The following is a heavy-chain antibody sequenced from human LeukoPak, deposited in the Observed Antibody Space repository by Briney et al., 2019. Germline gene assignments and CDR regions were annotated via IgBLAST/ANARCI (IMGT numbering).Heavy chain of an antibody. V-gene: IGHV3-7*03. J-gene: IGHJ4*02. Sequence: GGSLRLSCAASGFTFTSYWMSWVRQAPGKGLEWVANIKQDGSEKYYVDSVKGRFTISRDNSKNTLYLQMNSLRAEDTALYYCAKYRGYSGYEPIDYWGQGTLVTVSS. D-gene: IGHD5-12*01. CDR3: AKYRGYSGYEPIDY. CDR2: IKQDGSEK. CDR1: GFTFTSYW.